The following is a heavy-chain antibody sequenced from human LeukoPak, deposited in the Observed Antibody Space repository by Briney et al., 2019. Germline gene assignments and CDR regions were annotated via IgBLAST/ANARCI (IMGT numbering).Heavy chain of an antibody. CDR2: IYYSGST. D-gene: IGHD4-17*01. J-gene: IGHJ4*02. CDR3: ARVGTVTKVFDY. Sequence: KPSETLSLTCTVSGGSISSGGYYWSWIRQHPGKGLEWIGYIYYSGSTYYNPSLKSRVTISVDTSKNQFSLKLSSATAADTAVYYCARVGTVTKVFDYWGQGTLVTVSS. CDR1: GGSISSGGYY. V-gene: IGHV4-31*03.